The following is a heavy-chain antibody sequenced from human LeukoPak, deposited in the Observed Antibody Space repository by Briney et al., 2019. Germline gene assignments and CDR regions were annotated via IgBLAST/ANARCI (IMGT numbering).Heavy chain of an antibody. V-gene: IGHV1-46*01. D-gene: IGHD3-22*01. CDR2: INPSGGST. J-gene: IGHJ4*02. Sequence: GASVKVSRKASGYTFTSYYMHWVRQAPGQGLEWMGIINPSGGSTSYAQKFQGRVTMTRDMSTSTVYMELSSLRSEDTAVYYCARDKRALGDSSQEGFDYWGQGTLVTVSS. CDR3: ARDKRALGDSSQEGFDY. CDR1: GYTFTSYY.